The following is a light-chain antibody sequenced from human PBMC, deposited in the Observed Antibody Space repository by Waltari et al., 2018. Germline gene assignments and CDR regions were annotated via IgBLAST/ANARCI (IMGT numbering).Light chain of an antibody. V-gene: IGKV3-11*01. CDR3: QQRSNWPLT. CDR2: DAS. J-gene: IGKJ4*01. CDR1: QSVSSY. Sequence: EIVLTQSPATLSLSPGARATLSCRASQSVSSYLGWYQQKPGQAPRLLIYDASTRATGIPARFSGSGSGTDFTLTISSLEPEDFAVYYCQQRSNWPLTFGGGTKVEIK.